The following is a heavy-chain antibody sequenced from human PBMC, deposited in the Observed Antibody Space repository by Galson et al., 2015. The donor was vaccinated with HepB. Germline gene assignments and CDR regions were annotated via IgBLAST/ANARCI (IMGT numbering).Heavy chain of an antibody. CDR3: ARHLGITGGVDY. CDR1: GFTFTSSA. J-gene: IGHJ4*02. Sequence: SVKVSCKVSGFTFTSSAMQWVRQARGQRLEWIGWIVGGSGNTNYAQKFQERVTITRDMSTSTAYLQWSSLKASDTAMYYCARHLGITGGVDYWGQGTLVTVSS. CDR2: IVGGSGNT. D-gene: IGHD7-27*01. V-gene: IGHV1-58*02.